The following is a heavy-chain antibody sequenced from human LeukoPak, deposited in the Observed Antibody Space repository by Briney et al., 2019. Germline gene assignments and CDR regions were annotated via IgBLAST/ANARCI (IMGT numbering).Heavy chain of an antibody. D-gene: IGHD2-21*02. CDR3: ASTYCGGDCYSLPYFDY. CDR1: GDTLSELS. CDR2: FDPEEIET. V-gene: IGHV1-24*01. J-gene: IGHJ4*02. Sequence: ASVKVSCKVHGDTLSELSIHWVRQVPGKGLEWMGGFDPEEIETVYGQRFQGRVTMTEDTSTDTVYMDLSSLRSDDTAVYYCASTYCGGDCYSLPYFDYWGQGTQVTVSS.